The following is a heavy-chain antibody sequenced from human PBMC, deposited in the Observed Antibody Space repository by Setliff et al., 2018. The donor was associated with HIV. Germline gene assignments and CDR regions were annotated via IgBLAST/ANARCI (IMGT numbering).Heavy chain of an antibody. CDR2: IFNSGSS. V-gene: IGHV4-39*01. Sequence: PSETLSLTCSVAGGSISNNDYYWGWIRQSPGKGPEWIGTIFNSGSSYYNPSLESRVTISVDTSHNQFSQRLRSVTAADTAVYYCARHQLTDWYFDLWGRGTLVTVSS. D-gene: IGHD5-18*01. CDR1: GGSISNNDYY. J-gene: IGHJ2*01. CDR3: ARHQLTDWYFDL.